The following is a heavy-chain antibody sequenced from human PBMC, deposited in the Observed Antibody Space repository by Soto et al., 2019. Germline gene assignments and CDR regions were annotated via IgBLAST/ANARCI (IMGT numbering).Heavy chain of an antibody. D-gene: IGHD6-19*01. Sequence: QVQLQESGPGLVKPSGTLSLTCAVSGGSIISSNWWSWVRQPPGKGLEWIGELYHTGSTNYNPSLKSRVTRSRDKSKNQFSRKLSSVTAADTAVYYGARTVGVPVADFLDYWGQGTLVTVSS. CDR2: LYHTGST. J-gene: IGHJ4*02. CDR1: GGSIISSNW. CDR3: ARTVGVPVADFLDY. V-gene: IGHV4-4*02.